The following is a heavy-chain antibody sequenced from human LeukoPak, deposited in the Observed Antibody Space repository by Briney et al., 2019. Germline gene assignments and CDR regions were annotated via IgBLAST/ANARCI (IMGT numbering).Heavy chain of an antibody. Sequence: GGSLRLSCATSGFPFSAYDMLWVRQAPGKGLEWVSAFGSAGDTYYPGAVKGRFTISRDYAKNSLYLPISNLRAGDTAVYFCVRGALPGDSWYFDLWGRGTLVTVSS. CDR3: VRGALPGDSWYFDL. CDR1: GFPFSAYD. CDR2: FGSAGDT. J-gene: IGHJ2*01. V-gene: IGHV3-13*01.